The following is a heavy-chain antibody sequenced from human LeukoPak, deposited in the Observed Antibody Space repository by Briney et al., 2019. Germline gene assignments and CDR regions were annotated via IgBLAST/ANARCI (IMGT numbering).Heavy chain of an antibody. CDR1: GVSINGNY. Sequence: SETLSLTCTVSGVSINGNYWTWIRQLPGKGLEWIGFVSDTGDTDYNPSLKSRLTLSVDTSKSQLSLSLSFVSAADTALYYCARVFRGVVTSNWFDPWGQGTLVTVSS. CDR3: ARVFRGVVTSNWFDP. J-gene: IGHJ5*02. D-gene: IGHD3-3*01. V-gene: IGHV4-59*01. CDR2: VSDTGDT.